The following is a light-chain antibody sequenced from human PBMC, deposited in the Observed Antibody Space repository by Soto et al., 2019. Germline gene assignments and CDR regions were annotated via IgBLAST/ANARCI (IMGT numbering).Light chain of an antibody. J-gene: IGKJ1*01. V-gene: IGKV3-15*01. CDR2: RAS. Sequence: EIVMTQSPATLSVSPGERAPLSCRASQSISSNLAWYQQKLGQAPRLLIYRASTRATGIPARFSGSGSGTEFTLTISSLQSEDFALYYCHQYENWPQTFGQGTKVEI. CDR1: QSISSN. CDR3: HQYENWPQT.